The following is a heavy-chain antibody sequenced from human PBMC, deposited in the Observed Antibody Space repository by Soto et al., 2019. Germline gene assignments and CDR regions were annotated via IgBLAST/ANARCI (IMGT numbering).Heavy chain of an antibody. V-gene: IGHV3-23*01. Sequence: EVQLLESGGGLVQPGGSLRLSCAASGFTFSSYVMSWVRQAPGKGLEWVSGISSRGGSTYYADSVKGRFTISRDNSKKTLYLQMNSLRDEDTAVYYCAKAMGDDVHDAFDMWGQGTMVTVSS. J-gene: IGHJ3*02. CDR3: AKAMGDDVHDAFDM. CDR2: ISSRGGST. D-gene: IGHD2-21*02. CDR1: GFTFSSYV.